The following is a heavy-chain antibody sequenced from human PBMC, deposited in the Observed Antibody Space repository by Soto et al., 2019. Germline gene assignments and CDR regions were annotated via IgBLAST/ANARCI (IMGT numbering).Heavy chain of an antibody. CDR2: IYHSGST. CDR3: ARVSLLWFGELSGSWFDP. Sequence: QVQLQESGPGLVKPSGTLSLTCAVSSGSISSSNWWSWVRQPPGKGLEWIGEIYHSGSTNYNPSLKSRVTISVDKSKNQFSLKLSSVTPADTAVYYCARVSLLWFGELSGSWFDPWGQGTLVTVSS. CDR1: SGSISSSNW. J-gene: IGHJ5*02. V-gene: IGHV4-4*02. D-gene: IGHD3-10*01.